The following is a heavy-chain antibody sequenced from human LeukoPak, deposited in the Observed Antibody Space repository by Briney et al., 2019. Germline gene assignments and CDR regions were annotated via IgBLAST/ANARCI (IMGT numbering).Heavy chain of an antibody. CDR1: GGSISSYY. CDR3: ARGGATVQSYYFDY. J-gene: IGHJ4*02. CDR2: IYYSGST. D-gene: IGHD1-1*01. Sequence: SETLSLTCTVSGGSISSYYWSWIRQPPGKGLEWIGYIYYSGSTNYNPSLKSRVTISVDTSENQFSLKLSSVTAADTAVYYCARGGATVQSYYFDYWGQGTLVTVSS. V-gene: IGHV4-59*01.